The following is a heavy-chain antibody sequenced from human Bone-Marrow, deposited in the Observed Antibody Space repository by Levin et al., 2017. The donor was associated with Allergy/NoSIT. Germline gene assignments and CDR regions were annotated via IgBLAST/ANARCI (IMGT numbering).Heavy chain of an antibody. CDR3: AKEIKPTHLCDA. J-gene: IGHJ5*02. CDR2: ISYNGKEK. V-gene: IGHV3-30*18. Sequence: GGSLRLSCSVSGFTFRDFGMHWVRQAPGKGLEWVSLISYNGKEKFYADSVKGRFTISRDNINNLLFLHMNDLRPEDTAVYFCAKEIKPTHLCDAWGQGTLVAVSS. CDR1: GFTFRDFG.